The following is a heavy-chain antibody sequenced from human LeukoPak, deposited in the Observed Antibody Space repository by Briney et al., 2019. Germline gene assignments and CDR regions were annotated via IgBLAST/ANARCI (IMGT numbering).Heavy chain of an antibody. CDR3: ARDPGELVAARDDAFDI. J-gene: IGHJ3*02. CDR2: INPNSGGT. Sequence: ASVKVSCKASGGTFSSYAISWVRQAPGQGLEWMGWINPNSGGTNYAQKFQGRVTMTRDTSISTAYMELSRLRSDDTAVYYCARDPGELVAARDDAFDIWGQGTMVTVSS. CDR1: GGTFSSYA. D-gene: IGHD2-15*01. V-gene: IGHV1-2*02.